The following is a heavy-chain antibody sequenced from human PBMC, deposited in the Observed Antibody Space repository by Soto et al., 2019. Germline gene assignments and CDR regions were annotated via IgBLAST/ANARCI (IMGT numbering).Heavy chain of an antibody. D-gene: IGHD3-10*01. CDR1: GYSLTGYY. J-gene: IGHJ6*02. Sequence: ASLKVSCMASGYSLTGYYMHWVRQAPGQGLEWMGWINPNSGGTNYAQKFQGWVTMTRDTSISTAYMELSRLRSDDTAVYYCAREEAGITMVRGAAYYYYGMDVWGQGTTVTVSS. CDR3: AREEAGITMVRGAAYYYYGMDV. V-gene: IGHV1-2*04. CDR2: INPNSGGT.